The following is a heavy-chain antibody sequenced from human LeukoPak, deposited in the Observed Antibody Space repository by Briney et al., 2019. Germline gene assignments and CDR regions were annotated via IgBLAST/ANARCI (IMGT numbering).Heavy chain of an antibody. Sequence: SETLSLTCAVHGGSCDDYYCSWIRQPPGKGLEWIGEIHPHGIFYYNTSLTSRVTISIDTSKSQFSLRLTSVTAADTALYYCARGRDRSKAGDLWGQGSLVIVSS. CDR2: IHPHGIF. D-gene: IGHD5-24*01. J-gene: IGHJ5*02. CDR1: GGSCDDYY. V-gene: IGHV4-34*01. CDR3: ARGRDRSKAGDL.